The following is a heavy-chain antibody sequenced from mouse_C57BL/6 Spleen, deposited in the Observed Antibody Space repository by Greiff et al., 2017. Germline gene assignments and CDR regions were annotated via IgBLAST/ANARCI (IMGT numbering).Heavy chain of an antibody. D-gene: IGHD1-1*01. Sequence: DVHLVESGGGLVKPGGSLKLSCAASGFTFSDYGMHWVRQAPGKGLEWVAYISSGSSTIYYADTVKGRFTFSRDNAKNTLFLQMPSLRSEDTAMYYCASSSPPLAYWGQGTLVTVSA. V-gene: IGHV5-17*01. CDR3: ASSSPPLAY. CDR1: GFTFSDYG. J-gene: IGHJ3*01. CDR2: ISSGSSTI.